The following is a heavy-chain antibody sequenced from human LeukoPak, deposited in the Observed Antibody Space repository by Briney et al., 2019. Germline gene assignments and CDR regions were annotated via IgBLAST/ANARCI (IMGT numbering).Heavy chain of an antibody. CDR3: ARGEEKATITALDS. Sequence: GGSLRHSCAASGFTFSNYDMHWVRQAPGKGLEWVSAISSSSPYIYYADSIKGRFTISRDNAENSLYLQMNSLRAVDTAVYFCARGEEKATITALDSWGQGTLVTVSS. J-gene: IGHJ4*02. CDR2: ISSSSPYI. V-gene: IGHV3-21*01. D-gene: IGHD5-24*01. CDR1: GFTFSNYD.